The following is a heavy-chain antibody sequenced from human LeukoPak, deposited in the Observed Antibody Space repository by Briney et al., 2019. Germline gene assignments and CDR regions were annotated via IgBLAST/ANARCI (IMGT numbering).Heavy chain of an antibody. V-gene: IGHV4-61*02. D-gene: IGHD2-15*01. CDR3: ARATVVGAYAY. CDR2: MYTSGST. Sequence: SETLSLTRSVSGGSISSGSYFWSWIRQPAGEGLEWIGRMYTSGSTSYNPSLKSRVTISVDTSKNQFSLKLSSVTAADTAVYYCARATVVGAYAYWGKGTLVTVSS. J-gene: IGHJ4*02. CDR1: GGSISSGSYF.